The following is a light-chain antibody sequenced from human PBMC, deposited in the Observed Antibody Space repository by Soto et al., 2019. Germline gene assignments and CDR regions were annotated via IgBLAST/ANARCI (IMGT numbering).Light chain of an antibody. Sequence: QSVLTQPASVSGSPGQSITISCTGTSSDVGGYNYVSWYQQHPGKAPKLMIYEVSNRPSGVSNRFSGSKSGNTASLTISGLQAEDEADYYCSSYTSSSPAAVFGGGTKVTVL. J-gene: IGLJ3*02. CDR1: SSDVGGYNY. CDR3: SSYTSSSPAAV. CDR2: EVS. V-gene: IGLV2-14*01.